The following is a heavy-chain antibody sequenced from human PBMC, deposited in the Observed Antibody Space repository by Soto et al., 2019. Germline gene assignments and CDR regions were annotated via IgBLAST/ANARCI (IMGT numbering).Heavy chain of an antibody. CDR1: GYSFTSYW. CDR3: AIPSPPDGSSGYTPDAFDI. D-gene: IGHD3-22*01. CDR2: IYPGDSDT. Sequence: GESLKISCKGSGYSFTSYWIGWVRQMPGKGLEWMGIIYPGDSDTRYSPSFQGQVTISADKSISTAYLQWSSLKASDTAMYYCAIPSPPDGSSGYTPDAFDIWGQGTMVTVSS. J-gene: IGHJ3*02. V-gene: IGHV5-51*01.